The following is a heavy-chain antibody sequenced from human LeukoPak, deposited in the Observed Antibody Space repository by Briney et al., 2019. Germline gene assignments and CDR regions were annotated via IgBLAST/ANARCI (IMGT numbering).Heavy chain of an antibody. CDR2: ISAYNGNT. CDR1: GYTFTSYG. D-gene: IGHD3-10*01. V-gene: IGHV1-18*01. CDR3: ARPRGFYYYGSGSYYTYFDY. J-gene: IGHJ4*02. Sequence: ASVKVSCKASGYTFTSYGIRWVRQAPGQGLEWMGWISAYNGNTNYAQKLQGRVTMTTDTSTSTAYMELRSLRSDDTAVYYCARPRGFYYYGSGSYYTYFDYWGQGTLVTVSS.